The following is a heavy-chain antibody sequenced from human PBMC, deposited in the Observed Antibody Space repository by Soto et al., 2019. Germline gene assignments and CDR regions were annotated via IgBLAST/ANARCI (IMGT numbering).Heavy chain of an antibody. V-gene: IGHV4-38-2*02. Sequence: SETLSLTCTVSGYSISSGYYWGWIRQPPGKGLEWIGSIYHSGSTYYNPSLKSRVTISVDTSKNQFSLKLSSGTAADTAVYYCARDLAGAYYYDSSGYYYFDYWGQGTLVTVSS. D-gene: IGHD3-22*01. J-gene: IGHJ4*02. CDR1: GYSISSGYY. CDR2: IYHSGST. CDR3: ARDLAGAYYYDSSGYYYFDY.